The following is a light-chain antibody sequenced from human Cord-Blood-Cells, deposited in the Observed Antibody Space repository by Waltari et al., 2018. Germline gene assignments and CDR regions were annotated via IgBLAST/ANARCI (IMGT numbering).Light chain of an antibody. CDR2: EGS. J-gene: IGLJ1*01. V-gene: IGLV2-23*01. CDR1: SSSVGSSHP. Sequence: QSALTQPASVSGSPGQSTTIPCTGTSSSVGSSHPASWYPQHPGKAPKLMIYEGSKRPSGVSSRVSGAKSGNTASLTISGLQAEDEADYYCCSYAGSSTYVFGTGTKVTVL. CDR3: CSYAGSSTYV.